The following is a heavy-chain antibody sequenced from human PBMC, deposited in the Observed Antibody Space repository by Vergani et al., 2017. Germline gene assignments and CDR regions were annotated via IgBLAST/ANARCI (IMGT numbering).Heavy chain of an antibody. V-gene: IGHV4-39*01. J-gene: IGHJ5*02. CDR3: TRHWAVVADKKWFDP. Sequence: QVQLPESGPGLVKPSETLSLTCTVSNDSVSNTFYYWGWIRQTPGKGLEWIGSIYYSGSTYYNPSLESRVTMSVDTSKSQFSLKLSSVTAADTDVYYCTRHWAVVADKKWFDPWGQGTLV. CDR1: NDSVSNTFYY. D-gene: IGHD2-15*01. CDR2: IYYSGST.